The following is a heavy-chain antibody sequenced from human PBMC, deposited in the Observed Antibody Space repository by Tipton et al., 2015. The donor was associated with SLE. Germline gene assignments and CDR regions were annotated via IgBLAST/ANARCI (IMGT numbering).Heavy chain of an antibody. J-gene: IGHJ4*02. V-gene: IGHV4-61*09. CDR3: ARGQHRSGWY. Sequence: TLSLTCTVSGGSISSGSYYWSWIRQPAGKGLEWIGYIYTSGSTNYNPSLKSRVTISVDTSKNQFSLKLSSVTAADTAVYYCARGQHRSGWYWGQGTLVTVSS. D-gene: IGHD6-19*01. CDR1: GGSISSGSYY. CDR2: IYTSGST.